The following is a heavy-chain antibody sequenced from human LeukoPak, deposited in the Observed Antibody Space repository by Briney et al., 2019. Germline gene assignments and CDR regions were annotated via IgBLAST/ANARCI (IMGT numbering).Heavy chain of an antibody. CDR1: GFTFSSYW. V-gene: IGHV3-7*01. D-gene: IGHD6-19*01. CDR2: IKQDGSEK. CDR3: ARDEPVAVAGYDY. Sequence: GGSLRLSCAASGFTFSSYWMSWVRQAPGKGLEWVPNIKQDGSEKYYVDSVKGRFTISRDNAKNSLYLQMSSLRAEDTAVYYCARDEPVAVAGYDYWGQGTLVTVSS. J-gene: IGHJ4*02.